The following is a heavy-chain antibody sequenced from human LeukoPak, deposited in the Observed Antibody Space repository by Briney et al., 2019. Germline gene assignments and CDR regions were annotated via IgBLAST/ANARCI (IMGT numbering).Heavy chain of an antibody. CDR2: ISAYNGNT. J-gene: IGHJ4*02. V-gene: IGHV1-18*01. CDR3: ARVPVFSVAVAGTFRYYFDY. Sequence: ASVKVSCKASGYTFTSHGISWVRQAPGQGLEWMGWISAYNGNTNYAQKLQGRVTMTTDTSTSTAYMELRSLRSDDTAVYYCARVPVFSVAVAGTFRYYFDYWGQGTLVTVSS. CDR1: GYTFTSHG. D-gene: IGHD6-19*01.